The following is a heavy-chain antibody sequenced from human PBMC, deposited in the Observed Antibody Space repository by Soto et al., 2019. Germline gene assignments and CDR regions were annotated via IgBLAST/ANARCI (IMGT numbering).Heavy chain of an antibody. J-gene: IGHJ3*02. Sequence: EASVKVSCKASGYTFTGYYIHWVRQAPGQGLEWMGWINPNSGGTNYAQKFQDWVTMTRDTSINTAYMELSRLRSNDTAVYYCAREIGDSSGSHDGFNIWGQGTMVTVSS. CDR2: INPNSGGT. V-gene: IGHV1-2*04. CDR1: GYTFTGYY. D-gene: IGHD3-22*01. CDR3: AREIGDSSGSHDGFNI.